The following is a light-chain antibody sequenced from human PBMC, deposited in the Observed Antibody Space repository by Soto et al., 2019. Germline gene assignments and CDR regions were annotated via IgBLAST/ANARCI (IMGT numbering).Light chain of an antibody. CDR1: QNIVSRY. Sequence: DIQMTQSPSSLSASVGDRVTITCRASQNIVSRYLSWYQQRPGRAPNLLISGAFNLQSGVPSRFSGSGSGTDFTLTISSVQPEDFATYFCQQTHSSPLTFGGGTRWIS. J-gene: IGKJ4*01. CDR3: QQTHSSPLT. V-gene: IGKV1-39*01. CDR2: GAF.